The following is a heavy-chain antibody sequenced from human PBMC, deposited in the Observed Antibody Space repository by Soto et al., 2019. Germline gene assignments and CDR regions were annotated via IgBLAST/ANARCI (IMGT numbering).Heavy chain of an antibody. CDR3: AREYSSGWHYYDYGMDV. V-gene: IGHV3-7*03. CDR1: GFTCSSYW. Sequence: EVQLVESGGGLVQPGGSLRLSCAASGFTCSSYWMSWVRQAPGKGLEWVANIKQDGSEKYYVDSVKGRFTISRDNAKNSLYLQMNRLRAEDTAVYCCAREYSSGWHYYDYGMDVWGQGTTVTVSS. J-gene: IGHJ6*02. CDR2: IKQDGSEK. D-gene: IGHD6-19*01.